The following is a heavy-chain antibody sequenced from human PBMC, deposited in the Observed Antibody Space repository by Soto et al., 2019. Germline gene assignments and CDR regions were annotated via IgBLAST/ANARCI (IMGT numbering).Heavy chain of an antibody. CDR3: ATDHYDFWSGLYFRY. CDR2: INPNSGGT. Sequence: ASVKVSCKASGYTFTGYYMHWVRQAPGQGLEWMGWINPNSGGTNYAQKFQGWVTMTRDTSISTAYMELSRLRSDDTAVYYCATDHYDFWSGLYFRYWGQGTLVTVSS. V-gene: IGHV1-2*04. CDR1: GYTFTGYY. D-gene: IGHD3-3*01. J-gene: IGHJ4*02.